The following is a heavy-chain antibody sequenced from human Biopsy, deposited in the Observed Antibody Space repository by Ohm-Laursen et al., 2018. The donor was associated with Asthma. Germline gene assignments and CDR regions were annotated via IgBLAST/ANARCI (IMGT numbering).Heavy chain of an antibody. Sequence: LSLTCAASGFVFRSHAMHWVRPAPGKGLEWVAVVSYDGGVAHYADSMKGRFTISRDNAKSTLYLQMNRLRTDDTAVYYCVKRRGYSDLTDFDHWGQGTLVTVSS. CDR1: GFVFRSHA. CDR2: VSYDGGVA. D-gene: IGHD3-3*01. CDR3: VKRRGYSDLTDFDH. V-gene: IGHV3-30*18. J-gene: IGHJ4*02.